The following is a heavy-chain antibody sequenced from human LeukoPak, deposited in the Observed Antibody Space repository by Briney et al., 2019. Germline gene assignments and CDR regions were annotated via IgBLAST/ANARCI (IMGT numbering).Heavy chain of an antibody. V-gene: IGHV3-48*02. CDR3: VIEQGTAYEILTGLPSPLDY. D-gene: IGHD3-9*01. CDR1: GFTFSSYS. Sequence: GGSLRLSCAASGFTFSSYSMNWFRQAPWKGLEVVSYISSSSSTIYYADSVKGRFTVSRDNAKNSLYLQMNSLRDEDTAVYYCVIEQGTAYEILTGLPSPLDYWGQGTLVTVSS. CDR2: ISSSSSTI. J-gene: IGHJ4*02.